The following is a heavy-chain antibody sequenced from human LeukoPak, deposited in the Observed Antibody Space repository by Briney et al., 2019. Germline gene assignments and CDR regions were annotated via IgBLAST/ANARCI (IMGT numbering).Heavy chain of an antibody. CDR3: ARRLSGSYYPFDS. CDR1: GGSISSGDYY. CDR2: IYDSGST. V-gene: IGHV4-30-4*01. Sequence: SETLSLTCTVSGGSISSGDYYWSWIRQPPGKGLEWIGYIYDSGSTYYNPSLKSRVIILVDTSKNQFSLKLSSVTAADTAVYYCARRLSGSYYPFDSWGQGTLVTVSS. D-gene: IGHD1-26*01. J-gene: IGHJ4*02.